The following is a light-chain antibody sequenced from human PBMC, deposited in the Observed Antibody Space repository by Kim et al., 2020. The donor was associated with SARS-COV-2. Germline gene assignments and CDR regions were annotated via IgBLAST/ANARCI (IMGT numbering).Light chain of an antibody. J-gene: IGLJ2*01. V-gene: IGLV1-40*01. CDR2: ENT. CDR1: NSNLGAGYS. CDR3: QSFDRSLSDVV. Sequence: RVAISCTGNNSNLGAGYSVQWFQQLPGTAPKLPLFENTKRPSGVPDRFSGSKSGSSASLAITGLQAEDEADYYCQSFDRSLSDVVFGGGTKVTVL.